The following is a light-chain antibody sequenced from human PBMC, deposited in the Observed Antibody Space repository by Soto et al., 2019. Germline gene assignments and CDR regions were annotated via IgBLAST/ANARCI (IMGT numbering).Light chain of an antibody. V-gene: IGKV1-39*01. CDR2: DAS. Sequence: DIQMTQSPSSLSASVVDIVAITCRASQSISSYLNWYQQKPGKAPKLLIYDASSLETGVPSRFSGSRSGTEFTLTISSLQPEDFATYYCQQYRTFGQGTKVDIK. CDR1: QSISSY. J-gene: IGKJ1*01. CDR3: QQYRT.